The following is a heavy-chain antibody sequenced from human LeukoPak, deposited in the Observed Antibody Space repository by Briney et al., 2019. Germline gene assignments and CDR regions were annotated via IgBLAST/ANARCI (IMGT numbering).Heavy chain of an antibody. V-gene: IGHV3-9*01. J-gene: IGHJ4*02. CDR2: ISWNSGSI. Sequence: GGSLRLSCAASGFTFATYGMHWVRQAPGKGLEWVSGISWNSGSIGYADSVKGRFTISRDNAKNSLYLQMNSLRAEDTALYYCAKGDSGSYSNPLDYWGRGTLVTVSS. D-gene: IGHD1-26*01. CDR3: AKGDSGSYSNPLDY. CDR1: GFTFATYG.